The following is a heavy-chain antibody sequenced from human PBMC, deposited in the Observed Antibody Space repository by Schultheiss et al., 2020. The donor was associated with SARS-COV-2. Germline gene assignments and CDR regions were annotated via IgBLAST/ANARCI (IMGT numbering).Heavy chain of an antibody. CDR1: GFTFRNYW. CDR3: ADIAAAGTSEYFQH. CDR2: ISRSSSYI. Sequence: GGSLRLSCAASGFTFRNYWMDWVRQAPGKGLEWVSSISRSSSYIYYADSVKGRFTISRDNSKNTLYLQMNSLRAEDTAVYYCADIAAAGTSEYFQHWGQGTLVTVSS. D-gene: IGHD6-13*01. V-gene: IGHV3-21*04. J-gene: IGHJ1*01.